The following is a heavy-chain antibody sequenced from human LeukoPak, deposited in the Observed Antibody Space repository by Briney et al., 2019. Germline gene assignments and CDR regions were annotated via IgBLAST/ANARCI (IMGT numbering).Heavy chain of an antibody. V-gene: IGHV3-21*06. CDR2: VSNSGDYI. CDR3: ASARGGIAARVGDY. D-gene: IGHD6-13*01. J-gene: IGHJ4*02. CDR1: GFSFSSYR. Sequence: GGSLRLSCAASGFSFSSYRMNWVRQAPGKGLEWVSSVSNSGDYIHYADSVKGRFTISRDNSKNSLYLQMNSLRTEDTAVYYCASARGGIAARVGDYWGQGTLVTVSS.